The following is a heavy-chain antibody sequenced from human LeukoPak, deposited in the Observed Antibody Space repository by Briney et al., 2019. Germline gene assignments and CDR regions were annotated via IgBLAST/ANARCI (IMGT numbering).Heavy chain of an antibody. V-gene: IGHV1-69*13. Sequence: SVKVSCKASGGTFSSYAISWVRQAPGQGLEWMGGIIPIFGTANYAQKFQGRVTITADESTSTAYMELSSLRSEDTAVYYCARVPRVTMVRGGGYFDYWGQGTLVTVSS. CDR1: GGTFSSYA. D-gene: IGHD3-10*01. CDR3: ARVPRVTMVRGGGYFDY. J-gene: IGHJ4*02. CDR2: IIPIFGTA.